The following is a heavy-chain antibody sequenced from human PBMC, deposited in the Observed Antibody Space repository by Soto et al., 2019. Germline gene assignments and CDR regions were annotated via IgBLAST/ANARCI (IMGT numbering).Heavy chain of an antibody. CDR1: GGSISSYY. CDR3: ARMNYYDTSGYPFDY. Sequence: SETLSLTCTVSGGSISSYYWSWIRQPPGKGLEWIGYIYFRGTTNYNPSLKSRVTMSADTSKNQFSLKLNSVTAVDTAVYYCARMNYYDTSGYPFDYWGQGMMVIVSS. D-gene: IGHD3-22*01. J-gene: IGHJ4*02. V-gene: IGHV4-59*01. CDR2: IYFRGTT.